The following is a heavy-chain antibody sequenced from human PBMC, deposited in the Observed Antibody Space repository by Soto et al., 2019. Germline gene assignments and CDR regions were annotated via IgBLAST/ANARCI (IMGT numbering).Heavy chain of an antibody. Sequence: SLRLSYAASGFTFSDCYMRWVRQAPGTGLEWISYISSWSNTIYYADSVKGRFTISRDNAKRSVYLQMDSLRAEDTAVYYCARAGLFPPDYWGQGTPVTV. V-gene: IGHV3-11*01. CDR2: ISSWSNTI. J-gene: IGHJ4*02. CDR3: ARAGLFPPDY. CDR1: GFTFSDCY. D-gene: IGHD2-21*01.